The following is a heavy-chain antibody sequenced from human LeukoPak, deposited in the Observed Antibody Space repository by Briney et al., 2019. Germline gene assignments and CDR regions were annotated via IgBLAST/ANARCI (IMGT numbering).Heavy chain of an antibody. D-gene: IGHD4-11*01. CDR3: ARSTVNRGAGY. J-gene: IGHJ4*02. CDR2: ISGSGDNT. CDR1: GFTFSSYA. Sequence: GGSLRLSCAASGFTFSSYAMSWVRQAPGKGLEWVSAISGSGDNTYYADSVKGRFTISRDNAKNSLYLQMNSLRAEDTAVYYCARSTVNRGAGYWGQGTLVTVSS. V-gene: IGHV3-23*01.